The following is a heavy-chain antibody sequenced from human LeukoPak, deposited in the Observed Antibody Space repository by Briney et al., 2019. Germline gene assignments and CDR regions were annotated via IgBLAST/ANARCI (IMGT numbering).Heavy chain of an antibody. V-gene: IGHV1-18*01. D-gene: IGHD6-13*01. CDR2: ISAYNGNT. J-gene: IGHJ5*02. Sequence: ASVKVSCKASGYTFTSYGISWVRQAPGQGLEWMGWISAYNGNTNYARKPQGRVTMTTDTSTSTAYMELRSLRSDDTAVYYCARGGSSSWYDWFDPWGQGTLVTVSS. CDR1: GYTFTSYG. CDR3: ARGGSSSWYDWFDP.